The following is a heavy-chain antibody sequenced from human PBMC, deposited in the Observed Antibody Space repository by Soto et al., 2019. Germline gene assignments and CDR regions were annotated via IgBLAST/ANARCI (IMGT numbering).Heavy chain of an antibody. D-gene: IGHD3-22*01. CDR2: IIPILGIA. CDR1: GGTFSSYT. CDR3: ARVYDSSGYYDY. V-gene: IGHV1-69*02. J-gene: IGHJ4*02. Sequence: QVQLVQSGAEVKKPGSSVKVSCKASGGTFSSYTISWVRQAPGQGLEWMGRIIPILGIANYAQKFQGRVTIPADQSTSTAYMELSSLRSEDTAVYYCARVYDSSGYYDYWGQGTLVTVSS.